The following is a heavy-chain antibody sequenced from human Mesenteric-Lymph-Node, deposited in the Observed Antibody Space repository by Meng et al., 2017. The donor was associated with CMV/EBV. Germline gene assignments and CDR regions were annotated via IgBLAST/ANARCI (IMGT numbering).Heavy chain of an antibody. CDR3: ARTYHHYETDDGGY. CDR1: GFTFSSYE. D-gene: IGHD3-22*01. J-gene: IGHJ4*02. CDR2: ISSSGSTI. V-gene: IGHV3-48*03. Sequence: GESLKISCAASGFTFSSYEMNWVRQAPGKGLEWVSYISSSGSTIYYADSVKGRFTISRDNGKNSLYLQMDSLRVEDTAVYYCARTYHHYETDDGGYWGQGTLVTVSS.